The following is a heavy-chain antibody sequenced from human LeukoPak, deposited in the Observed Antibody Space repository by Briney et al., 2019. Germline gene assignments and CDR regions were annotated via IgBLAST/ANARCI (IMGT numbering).Heavy chain of an antibody. CDR3: ARTGPYYVFWGVYHPPYYFNY. V-gene: IGHV1-2*02. J-gene: IGHJ4*02. Sequence: GASVKVSCKASGYTFTGYYMHWVRQAPGQGLEWMGWINPNSGGTNYAQKFQGRVTMTRDTSISTAYMELSRLRSDDTAVYYCARTGPYYVFWGVYHPPYYFNYWAREPWSPSPQ. CDR2: INPNSGGT. CDR1: GYTFTGYY. D-gene: IGHD3-3*01.